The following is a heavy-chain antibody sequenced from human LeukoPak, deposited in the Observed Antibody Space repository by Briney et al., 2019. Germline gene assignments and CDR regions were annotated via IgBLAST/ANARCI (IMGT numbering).Heavy chain of an antibody. Sequence: GASVKVSCKASGYTFTGYYMHWVRQAPGQGLEWIGRINPNSGGTNYAQKFQGRVTMTRDTSISTAYMELSRLRSDDTAVYYCARDDRTVADPFDYWGQGTLVTVSS. CDR1: GYTFTGYY. D-gene: IGHD6-19*01. V-gene: IGHV1-2*06. CDR2: INPNSGGT. CDR3: ARDDRTVADPFDY. J-gene: IGHJ4*02.